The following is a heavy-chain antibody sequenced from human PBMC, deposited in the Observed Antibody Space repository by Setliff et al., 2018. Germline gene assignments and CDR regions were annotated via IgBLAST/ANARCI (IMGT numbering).Heavy chain of an antibody. CDR1: GYSFTSYW. J-gene: IGHJ3*02. Sequence: GESLKISCKGSGYSFTSYWIGWVRQTPGKGLEWMGIIYPGDSDTRYSPSFQGQVTISADKSISTAYLQWSSLKASDTAMYYCARQAVAGNDAFDIWGQGTMVTVSS. CDR3: ARQAVAGNDAFDI. CDR2: IYPGDSDT. D-gene: IGHD6-19*01. V-gene: IGHV5-51*01.